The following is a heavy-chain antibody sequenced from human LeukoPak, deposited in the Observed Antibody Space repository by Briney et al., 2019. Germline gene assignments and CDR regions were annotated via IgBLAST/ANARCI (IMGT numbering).Heavy chain of an antibody. J-gene: IGHJ5*02. D-gene: IGHD4-17*01. V-gene: IGHV4-61*02. CDR3: ARSPQGTATTANWLDP. CDR2: IYTSGST. Sequence: SETLSLTCTVSGGSISSGSYYWSWIRQPAGKGLEWIGRIYTSGSTNYNPSLKSRVTISVDTSKNQFSLKLSSVTAADTAVYYCARSPQGTATTANWLDPWGQGTLVTVSS. CDR1: GGSISSGSYY.